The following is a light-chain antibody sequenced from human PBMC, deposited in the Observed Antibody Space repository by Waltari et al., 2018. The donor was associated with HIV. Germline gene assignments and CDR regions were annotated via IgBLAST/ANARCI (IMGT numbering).Light chain of an antibody. Sequence: SFELTQPPSLSVSPGQTANISCSGENMGEKYVSWYQQKSGQSPVVLIFQDKRRPSGISERFSGSNSGNTATLTISGTQPIDEADYYCQAWDRTTVVFGTGTKLTVL. CDR2: QDK. CDR3: QAWDRTTVV. CDR1: NMGEKY. J-gene: IGLJ1*01. V-gene: IGLV3-1*01.